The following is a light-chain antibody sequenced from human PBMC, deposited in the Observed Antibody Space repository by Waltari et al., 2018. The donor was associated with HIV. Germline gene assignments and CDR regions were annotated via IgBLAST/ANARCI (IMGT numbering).Light chain of an antibody. CDR1: SSDVGSYNL. Sequence: QSALTQPASVSGSPGQSITISCTGTSSDVGSYNLVSWYQQHPGKAPKLMIYEGRKRPSGVSNRFSVSKSGNTASLTISGLQAEDEADYYCCSYAGSVVFGGGTKLTVL. CDR3: CSYAGSVV. CDR2: EGR. V-gene: IGLV2-23*01. J-gene: IGLJ2*01.